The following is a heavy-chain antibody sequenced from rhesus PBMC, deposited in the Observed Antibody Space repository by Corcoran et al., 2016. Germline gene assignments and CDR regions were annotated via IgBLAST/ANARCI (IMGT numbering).Heavy chain of an antibody. CDR3: ARHGRYNRFDV. D-gene: IGHD1-44*02. CDR2: IYGIGGST. Sequence: QVQLQESGPGLVQPSETLSLTCAVSGCYSSGSYCIWILQPPGKDLEWIGRIYGIGGSTDYNPSLKSLVTISTDTSKNQFSLKLSSVTAADTAVYYCARHGRYNRFDVWGPGVLVTVSS. V-gene: IGHV4-160*01. J-gene: IGHJ5-1*01. CDR1: GCYSSGSY.